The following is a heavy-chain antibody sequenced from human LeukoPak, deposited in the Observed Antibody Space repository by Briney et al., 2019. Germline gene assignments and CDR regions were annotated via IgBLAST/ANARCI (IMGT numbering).Heavy chain of an antibody. J-gene: IGHJ6*03. Sequence: GSLRLSCAASGFNFYMYEMNWVRQAPGKGLEWIAYINRSGSPVHLADSVKGRFTISRDNGDNSLYLQMKSLRADDTGVYYRARGAVTGYYMDVWGKGTTVIISS. CDR2: INRSGSPV. V-gene: IGHV3-48*03. CDR1: GFNFYMYE. CDR3: ARGAVTGYYMDV. D-gene: IGHD4-17*01.